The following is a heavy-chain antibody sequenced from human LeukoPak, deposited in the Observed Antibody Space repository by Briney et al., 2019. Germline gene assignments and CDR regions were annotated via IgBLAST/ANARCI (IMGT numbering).Heavy chain of an antibody. D-gene: IGHD3-22*01. CDR2: ISWNSGSI. CDR3: AKGYYYDSSGYYMDY. J-gene: IGHJ4*02. Sequence: PGRSLRLSCAASGFTFDDYAMHWVRQAPGKGLEWVSGISWNSGSIGYADSVKGRFTISRDNAKYSLYLQMNSLRAEDMALYYCAKGYYYDSSGYYMDYWGQGTLVTVSS. V-gene: IGHV3-9*03. CDR1: GFTFDDYA.